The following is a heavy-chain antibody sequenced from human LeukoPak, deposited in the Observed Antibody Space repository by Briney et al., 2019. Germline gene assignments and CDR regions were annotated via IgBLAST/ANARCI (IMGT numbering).Heavy chain of an antibody. CDR2: IYDSGST. V-gene: IGHV4-59*01. D-gene: IGHD3-10*01. CDR3: ARGVPHLDV. CDR1: GGSISGYY. J-gene: IGHJ6*02. Sequence: PSETLSLTCTVSGGSISGYYWSWIRQPPGKGLEWMGFIYDSGSTNYNPSLKSRLTISVDTSKNQFSLTLNSVTAADTAVYYCARGVPHLDVWGQGTTVTVSS.